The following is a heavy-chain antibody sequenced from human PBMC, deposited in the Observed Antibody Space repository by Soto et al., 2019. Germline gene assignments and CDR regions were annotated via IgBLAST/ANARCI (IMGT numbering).Heavy chain of an antibody. J-gene: IGHJ6*02. CDR3: ARTDRDFYGLDV. CDR1: GFTFRNYD. Sequence: EVQLVESGGGLVQPGGSLRLSCEASGFTFRNYDMHWVRQGTGKGLEWVSGISAAGDPDYADSVEGRFTISRENAQNSFVLQMNSLRVGDTAFDYCARTDRDFYGLDVWGQGTTVIVSS. V-gene: IGHV3-13*05. CDR2: ISAAGDP.